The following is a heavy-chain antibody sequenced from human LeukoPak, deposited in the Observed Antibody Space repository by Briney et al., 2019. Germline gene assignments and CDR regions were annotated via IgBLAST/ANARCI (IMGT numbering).Heavy chain of an antibody. D-gene: IGHD5-12*01. J-gene: IGHJ4*01. CDR1: GYTFTDSF. Sequence: ASVNVSCKASGYTFTDSFMHWVRQAPGQGPEWMGWINPISGDTNYAQKFQGRLTLTRDTSISTAYMELTRLRFDDTAMYYCARDLAWGSGYDLDYWGLGTLVIVSS. CDR3: ARDLAWGSGYDLDY. V-gene: IGHV1-2*02. CDR2: INPISGDT.